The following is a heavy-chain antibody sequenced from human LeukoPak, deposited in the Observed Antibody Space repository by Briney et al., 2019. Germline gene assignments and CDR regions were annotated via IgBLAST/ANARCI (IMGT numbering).Heavy chain of an antibody. Sequence: GGSLRLSCAASGLTFSSYAMSWVRQAPGKGLEWVSAISGSGGSTYYADSVKGRFTISRDNSKNTLYLQMNSLRAEDTAVYYCAKLGCSRTSCYAADYSSYYGMDVWGQGTTVTVSS. CDR2: ISGSGGST. V-gene: IGHV3-23*01. J-gene: IGHJ6*02. CDR1: GLTFSSYA. CDR3: AKLGCSRTSCYAADYSSYYGMDV. D-gene: IGHD2-2*01.